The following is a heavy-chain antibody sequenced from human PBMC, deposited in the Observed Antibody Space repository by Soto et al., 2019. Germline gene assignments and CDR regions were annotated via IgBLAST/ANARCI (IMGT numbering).Heavy chain of an antibody. Sequence: EVQLVESGGGLVQRGGYLRVSCAASGFNFSSFWMHGVRQAPGMGLVWVSRINSEGSSKNYADAGKGRFTISRVNAKNTLSLQMNSLRVEDTAVYYCARAGRSCSGGSCTDQYFYGMDVWGQGTTVTVSS. J-gene: IGHJ6*02. CDR1: GFNFSSFW. D-gene: IGHD2-15*01. CDR2: INSEGSSK. V-gene: IGHV3-74*01. CDR3: ARAGRSCSGGSCTDQYFYGMDV.